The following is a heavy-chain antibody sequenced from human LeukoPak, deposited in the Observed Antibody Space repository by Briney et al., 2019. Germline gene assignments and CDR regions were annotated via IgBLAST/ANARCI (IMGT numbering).Heavy chain of an antibody. CDR2: INSDGSST. CDR1: GFTFSSYW. V-gene: IGHV3-74*01. CDR3: ARFTYYYGMDV. D-gene: IGHD3-10*01. J-gene: IGHJ6*02. Sequence: RGSLRLSCAASGFTFSSYWMHWVRQAPGKGLVWVSRINSDGSSTSYADSVKGRFTISRDNAKNTLYLQMNSLRAEDTAVYYCARFTYYYGMDVWGQGTTVTVSS.